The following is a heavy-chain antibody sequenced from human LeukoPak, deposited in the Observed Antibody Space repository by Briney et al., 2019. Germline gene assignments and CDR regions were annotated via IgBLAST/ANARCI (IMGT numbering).Heavy chain of an antibody. CDR3: ARGSSSWIVWYFDL. CDR1: GGSISSYY. D-gene: IGHD6-13*01. V-gene: IGHV4-59*01. Sequence: SETLSLTCTVSGGSISSYYWNWIRQPPGKGLEWIGFIYYTGSTNYNPSLKSRVTISLDTSKNQFSLRLNSVTAADTAVYYCARGSSSWIVWYFDLWGRGTLVTVSS. J-gene: IGHJ2*01. CDR2: IYYTGST.